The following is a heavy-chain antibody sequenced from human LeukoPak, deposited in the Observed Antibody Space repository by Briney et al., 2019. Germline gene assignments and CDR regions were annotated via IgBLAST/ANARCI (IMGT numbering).Heavy chain of an antibody. Sequence: SETLSLTCTVSGGSISSYYWSWIRQPPGKGLEWIGYIYYSGSTNYNPSLKSRVTISVDTSKNQFSLKLSSVTAADTAVYYCARVHTYNSGFYYSYYMDVWGKGTTVTVSS. J-gene: IGHJ6*03. CDR3: ARVHTYNSGFYYSYYMDV. V-gene: IGHV4-59*12. D-gene: IGHD1-14*01. CDR2: IYYSGST. CDR1: GGSISSYY.